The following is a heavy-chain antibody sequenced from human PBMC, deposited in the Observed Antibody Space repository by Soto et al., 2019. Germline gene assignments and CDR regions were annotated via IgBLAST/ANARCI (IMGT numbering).Heavy chain of an antibody. J-gene: IGHJ4*02. CDR3: VRVAGSASWYETDS. Sequence: SETLSLTCAVSGYSISSGYYWGWIRQPPGKGLEWLGTTYYGASSYYNPSLRSRITILLDASTNQLSLKLSSVTAAGTAVYFCVRVAGSASWYETDSWGQGILVTVSS. CDR1: GYSISSGYY. CDR2: TYYGASS. D-gene: IGHD6-13*01. V-gene: IGHV4-38-2*01.